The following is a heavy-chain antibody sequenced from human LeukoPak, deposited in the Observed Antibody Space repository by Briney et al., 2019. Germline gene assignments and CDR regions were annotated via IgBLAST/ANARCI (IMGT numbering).Heavy chain of an antibody. CDR2: INHSGST. CDR1: GGSFSGYY. D-gene: IGHD5-12*01. CDR3: ARVKEMATMPIDY. V-gene: IGHV4-34*01. Sequence: PSETLSLTCAVYGGSFSGYYWSWIRQPPGKGLEWIEEINHSGSTNYNPSLKSRVTISVDTSKNQFSLKLSSVTAADTAVYYCARVKEMATMPIDYWGQGTLVTVSS. J-gene: IGHJ4*02.